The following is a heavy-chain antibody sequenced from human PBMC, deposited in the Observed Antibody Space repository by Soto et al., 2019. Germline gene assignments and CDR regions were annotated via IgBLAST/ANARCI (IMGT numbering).Heavy chain of an antibody. Sequence: GGSLRLSCAASGFTFSNHGMHWVRQAPGKGLEWVAIISYDGSRKYYADSVKGRFTISRDNSKNTLYLQMNTLRVEDTAVYYCAKDRVESGLGEIDYWGQGTLVTVS. V-gene: IGHV3-30*18. D-gene: IGHD3-16*01. CDR1: GFTFSNHG. J-gene: IGHJ4*02. CDR2: ISYDGSRK. CDR3: AKDRVESGLGEIDY.